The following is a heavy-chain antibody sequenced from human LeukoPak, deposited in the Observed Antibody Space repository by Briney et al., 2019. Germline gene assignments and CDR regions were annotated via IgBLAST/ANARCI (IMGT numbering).Heavy chain of an antibody. D-gene: IGHD2-15*01. CDR1: VYTFTSYD. J-gene: IGHJ4*02. V-gene: IGHV1-8*01. CDR3: ARAEYCSGGSCYSY. CDR2: MNPNSGNT. Sequence: ASVKVSCKASVYTFTSYDINWVRQATGQGLEWMGWMNPNSGNTGYAQKFQGRVTMTRNTSISTAYMELSSLRSEDTAVYYCARAEYCSGGSCYSYWGQGTLVTVSS.